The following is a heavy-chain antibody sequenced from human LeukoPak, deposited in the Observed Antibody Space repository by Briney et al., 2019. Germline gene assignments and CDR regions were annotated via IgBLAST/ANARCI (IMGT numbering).Heavy chain of an antibody. Sequence: PGGSLRLSCAASGFTFSSYSMNWVRQAPGKGLEWVSYISSSSSTIYYADSVKGRFTISRDNAKNSLYLQMNSLRAEDTAVYYCATGRDCSGGSCYDYWGQGTLVTVSS. CDR1: GFTFSSYS. CDR2: ISSSSSTI. CDR3: ATGRDCSGGSCYDY. V-gene: IGHV3-48*01. D-gene: IGHD2-15*01. J-gene: IGHJ4*02.